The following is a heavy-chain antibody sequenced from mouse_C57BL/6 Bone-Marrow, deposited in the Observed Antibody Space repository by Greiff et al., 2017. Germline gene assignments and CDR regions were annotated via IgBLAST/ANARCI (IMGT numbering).Heavy chain of an antibody. CDR2: IDPENGDT. CDR3: TTFYYAMDY. J-gene: IGHJ4*01. CDR1: GFNIKDDY. Sequence: EVKLQESGAELVRPGASVKLSCTASGFNIKDDYMHWVKQRPEQGLEWIGWIDPENGDTAYASKFQGKATITADTSSNTAYLQLSSLTSVDTAVYYCTTFYYAMDYWGQGTSVTVSS. V-gene: IGHV14-4*01.